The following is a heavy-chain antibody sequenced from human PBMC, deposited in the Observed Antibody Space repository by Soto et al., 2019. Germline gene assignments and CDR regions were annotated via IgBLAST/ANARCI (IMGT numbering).Heavy chain of an antibody. CDR2: ISYDGSNK. J-gene: IGHJ6*02. CDR3: AKGVSRVYYYGMDV. V-gene: IGHV3-30*18. CDR1: GFTFSSYG. Sequence: GGSLRLSCAASGFTFSSYGMHWVRQAPGKGLEWVAVISYDGSNKYYADSVKGRFTISRDNSKNTLYLQMNSLRAEDTAVYYCAKGVSRVYYYGMDVWGQGTTVTVSS. D-gene: IGHD2-8*01.